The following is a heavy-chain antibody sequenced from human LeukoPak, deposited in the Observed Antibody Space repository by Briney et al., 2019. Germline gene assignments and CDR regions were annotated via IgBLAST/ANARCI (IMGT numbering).Heavy chain of an antibody. CDR2: TYYRSKWYN. D-gene: IGHD6-13*01. CDR3: ARAKSRGGSSWRNYYYYGMDV. V-gene: IGHV6-1*01. J-gene: IGHJ6*02. Sequence: SQTLSLTCAISGDSVSSNSAAWNWIRQSPSRGLEWLGRTYYRSKWYNDYAVSVKSRITINPDTSKNQFSLQLNSVTPEDTAVYYCARAKSRGGSSWRNYYYYGMDVWGQGTTVTVSS. CDR1: GDSVSSNSAA.